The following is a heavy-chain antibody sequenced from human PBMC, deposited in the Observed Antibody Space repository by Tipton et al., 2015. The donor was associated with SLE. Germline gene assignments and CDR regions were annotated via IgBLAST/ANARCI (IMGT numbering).Heavy chain of an antibody. CDR3: ASVTPGIAARGWFDP. CDR2: INHSGST. Sequence: LRLSCSVSGDSFTSYYWSWLRQPPGKGQEWIGEINHSGSTNYNPSLKSRVTISVDTSKNQFSLKLSSVTAADTAVYYCASVTPGIAARGWFDPWGQGTLVTVSS. V-gene: IGHV4-34*01. J-gene: IGHJ5*02. D-gene: IGHD6-25*01. CDR1: GDSFTSYY.